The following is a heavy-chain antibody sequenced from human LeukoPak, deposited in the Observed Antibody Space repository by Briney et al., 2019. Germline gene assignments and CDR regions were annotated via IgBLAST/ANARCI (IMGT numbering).Heavy chain of an antibody. Sequence: ASVKVSCKVSEYTLTELSMHWVRQAPGKGLEWMGGFDPEDGETIYAQQFQGRVTMTEDTSTDTAYMELSSLRSEDTAVYFCATDVLGARGFDYWGQGTLVTVSS. CDR2: FDPEDGET. CDR1: EYTLTELS. J-gene: IGHJ4*02. CDR3: ATDVLGARGFDY. V-gene: IGHV1-24*01. D-gene: IGHD1-26*01.